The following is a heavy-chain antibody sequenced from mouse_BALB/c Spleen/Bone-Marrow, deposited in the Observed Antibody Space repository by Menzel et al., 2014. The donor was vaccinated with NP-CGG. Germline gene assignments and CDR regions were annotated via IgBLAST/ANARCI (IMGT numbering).Heavy chain of an antibody. J-gene: IGHJ1*01. CDR2: IDPANGNT. CDR3: ASYRSAWEFDD. Sequence: VQLQQSGAELVKPGASVKLSCTASGFNIKDTYMHWVKQRPEQGLEWIGRIDPANGNTKYDPKFQGKATITADTSSNTAYLQRISLASKDAAVYYGASYRSAWEFDDWGAGTPVTVST. CDR1: GFNIKDTY. V-gene: IGHV14-3*02. D-gene: IGHD2-14*01.